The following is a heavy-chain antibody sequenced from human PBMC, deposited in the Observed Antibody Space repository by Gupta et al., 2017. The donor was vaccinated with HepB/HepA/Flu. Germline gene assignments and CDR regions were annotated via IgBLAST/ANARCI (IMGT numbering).Heavy chain of an antibody. Sequence: QVQLVQSGAEVKKPGASVKVSCKASGYTFTSYGISWVRQAPGQGLEWIGWISAYNGNTNYAHKLQGRVTMTTETATSTAYMELRSMRSDDTAVYYGARQWDYYYMDVWGKVTTVTVSS. CDR2: ISAYNGNT. CDR3: ARQWDYYYMDV. D-gene: IGHD1-26*01. V-gene: IGHV1-18*01. J-gene: IGHJ6*03. CDR1: GYTFTSYG.